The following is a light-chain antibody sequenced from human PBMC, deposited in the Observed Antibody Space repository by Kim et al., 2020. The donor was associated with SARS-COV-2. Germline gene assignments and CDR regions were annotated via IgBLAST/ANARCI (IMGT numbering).Light chain of an antibody. Sequence: VALGQTVRITCQGESIRSYYATWYQQKTGQAPILVIYGKNNRPSGIPDRFSGSSSGNTASLTITGTQAGDEADYYCNSRDSNDNVVFGGGTKLTVL. J-gene: IGLJ2*01. CDR2: GKN. CDR1: SIRSYY. V-gene: IGLV3-19*01. CDR3: NSRDSNDNVV.